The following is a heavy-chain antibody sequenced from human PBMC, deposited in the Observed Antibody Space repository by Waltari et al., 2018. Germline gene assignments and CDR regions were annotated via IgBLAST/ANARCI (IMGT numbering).Heavy chain of an antibody. CDR2: ISSRSYI. D-gene: IGHD4-17*01. J-gene: IGHJ3*02. CDR3: GRDVYGDYVGGGRGAFDI. Sequence: EVQLVESGGGLVKPGGSLRLSCAASGFTLSTYSMHWIRQAPGKGLEWVSSISSRSYIYYVDSVKGRFTISRDNAKNSLYLQMNSLRAEDTAVYYCGRDVYGDYVGGGRGAFDIWGQGTMVTVSS. CDR1: GFTLSTYS. V-gene: IGHV3-21*01.